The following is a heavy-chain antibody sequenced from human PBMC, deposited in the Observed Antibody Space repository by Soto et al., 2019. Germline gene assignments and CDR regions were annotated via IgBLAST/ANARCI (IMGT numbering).Heavy chain of an antibody. Sequence: QVQLQESGPGLVMPSGTLSLTCAVSGASISSNDWWNWVRQPPGKGLEWIGEIYHGGTTIYNPSRNSRVSISIDESKNHFSLKLTSVTAADTAVYYCARDFKAPNDAWAFDYWGQGIRVTVSS. D-gene: IGHD3-16*01. CDR3: ARDFKAPNDAWAFDY. CDR1: GASISSNDW. CDR2: IYHGGTT. J-gene: IGHJ4*02. V-gene: IGHV4-4*02.